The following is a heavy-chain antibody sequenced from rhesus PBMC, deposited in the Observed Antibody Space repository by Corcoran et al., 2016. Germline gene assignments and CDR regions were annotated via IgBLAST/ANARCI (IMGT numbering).Heavy chain of an antibody. V-gene: IGHV4S7*01. CDR3: ARGGGGSWNFDY. CDR2: IYGGSGRT. CDR1: GGSISGYSL. J-gene: IGHJ4*01. D-gene: IGHD6-25*01. Sequence: QVQLQESGPGVVKPSETLSLTCAVSGGSISGYSLWSWIRQPPGKGLEWIGYIYGGSGRTSYNPSRKCRVISSIDTSKNQFSLKLSSVTAADTALYYCARGGGGSWNFDYWGQGVLVTVSS.